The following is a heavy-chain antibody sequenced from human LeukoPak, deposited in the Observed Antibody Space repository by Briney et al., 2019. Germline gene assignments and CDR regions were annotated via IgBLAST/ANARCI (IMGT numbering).Heavy chain of an antibody. D-gene: IGHD3-10*01. Sequence: SQTLSLTCTVSGGSISSGGYYWSWVRQHPGKGLEWIGYIYYSGSTYYNPSLKSRVTISVDTSKNQFSLKLSSVTAAGTAVYYCARGTMVRGVITFDYWGQGTLVTVSS. J-gene: IGHJ4*02. CDR1: GGSISSGGYY. CDR2: IYYSGST. V-gene: IGHV4-31*03. CDR3: ARGTMVRGVITFDY.